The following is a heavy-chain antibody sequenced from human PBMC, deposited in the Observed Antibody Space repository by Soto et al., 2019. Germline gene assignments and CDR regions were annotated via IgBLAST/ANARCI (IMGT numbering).Heavy chain of an antibody. J-gene: IGHJ6*02. Sequence: QVQLQQWGAGLLKPSETLSLTCAVYGGSFSGYYWSWIRQPPGKGLEWIGEINHSGSTNYNPSLKSRVTISVDTSKNQFSLKLSSVTAADTAVYYCARLRSPHYYYYGMDVWGQGTTVTVSS. D-gene: IGHD4-17*01. CDR3: ARLRSPHYYYYGMDV. CDR2: INHSGST. CDR1: GGSFSGYY. V-gene: IGHV4-34*01.